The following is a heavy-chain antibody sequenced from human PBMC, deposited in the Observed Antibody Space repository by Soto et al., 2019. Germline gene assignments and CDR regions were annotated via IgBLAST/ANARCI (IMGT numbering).Heavy chain of an antibody. V-gene: IGHV3-23*01. CDR3: AKDRNYYGSGSYNDY. Sequence: GGSLRLSCAASGFTFSSYAMSWVRQAPGKGLEWVSAISGSGGSTYYADSVKGRFTISRDNSKNTLYLQMNSLRAEDTAVYYCAKDRNYYGSGSYNDYWGQGTLVTVSS. CDR2: ISGSGGST. J-gene: IGHJ4*02. D-gene: IGHD3-10*01. CDR1: GFTFSSYA.